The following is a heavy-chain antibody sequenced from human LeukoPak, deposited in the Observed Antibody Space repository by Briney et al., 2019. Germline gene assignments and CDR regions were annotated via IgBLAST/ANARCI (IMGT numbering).Heavy chain of an antibody. CDR3: ARCSSGGSCYVVE. D-gene: IGHD2-15*01. CDR1: GGSISTYY. Sequence: SETLSLTCTVSGGSISTYYWSWIRQPPGKGLEWIGYIYYDGSTIYNPPLKSRVTISVDTSKNQFSLKLSSVTAADTAVYYCARCSSGGSCYVVEWGQGALVTVSS. V-gene: IGHV4-59*01. CDR2: IYYDGST. J-gene: IGHJ4*02.